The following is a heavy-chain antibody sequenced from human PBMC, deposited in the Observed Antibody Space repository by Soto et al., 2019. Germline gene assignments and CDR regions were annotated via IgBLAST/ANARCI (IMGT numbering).Heavy chain of an antibody. CDR3: ARDPLSITIFGVVIGSLGY. Sequence: QVQLVESGGGVVQPGRSLRLSCAASGFTFSSYGMHWVRQAPGKGLEWVAVISYDGSNKYYADSVKGRFTISRDNSKNTLYLQMNSLRAEDTAVYYCARDPLSITIFGVVIGSLGYWGQGTLVTVSS. CDR2: ISYDGSNK. D-gene: IGHD3-3*01. J-gene: IGHJ4*02. V-gene: IGHV3-30*03. CDR1: GFTFSSYG.